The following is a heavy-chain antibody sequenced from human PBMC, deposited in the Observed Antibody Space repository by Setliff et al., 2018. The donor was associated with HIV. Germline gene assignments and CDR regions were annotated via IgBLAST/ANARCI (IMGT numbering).Heavy chain of an antibody. D-gene: IGHD3-9*01. Sequence: SETLSLTCTVSGGSISSHYWSWIRQPPGKGLEWIGFIFYSGSTNYNPSLKSRVTMSVDTSKNQFSLKLTSVTAADTAVYYCARDQPQDYDSLTGYYTGRYFDYWGRGTLVTVSS. CDR1: GGSISSHY. J-gene: IGHJ4*02. CDR3: ARDQPQDYDSLTGYYTGRYFDY. V-gene: IGHV4-59*11. CDR2: IFYSGST.